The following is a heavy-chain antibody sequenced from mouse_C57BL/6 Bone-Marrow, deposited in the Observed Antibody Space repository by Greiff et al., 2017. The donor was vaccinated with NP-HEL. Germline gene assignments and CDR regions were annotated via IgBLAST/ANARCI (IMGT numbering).Heavy chain of an antibody. V-gene: IGHV1-50*01. Sequence: QVQLQQPGAELVKPGASVKLSCKASGYTFTSYWMQWVKQRPGQGLEWIGEIDPSDSYTNYNQKFKGKATWTVDTSSSTAYMQRSSRTSEDSAVYYCARGVVAKGFAYWGQGTLVTVSA. CDR3: ARGVVAKGFAY. CDR1: GYTFTSYW. J-gene: IGHJ3*01. D-gene: IGHD1-1*01. CDR2: IDPSDSYT.